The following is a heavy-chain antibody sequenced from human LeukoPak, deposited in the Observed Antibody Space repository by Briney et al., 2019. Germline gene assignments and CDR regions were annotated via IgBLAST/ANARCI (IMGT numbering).Heavy chain of an antibody. D-gene: IGHD6-13*01. Sequence: SETLSFTCTVSGGSISSGDYYWSWIRQPPGKGLEWIGYIYYSGSTYYNPSLKSRVTISIDTSKNQFSLKLSSVTAADTAVYYCARGTGGGSWPLKYYYYYYGMDVWGQGTTVTVSS. V-gene: IGHV4-30-4*01. CDR1: GGSISSGDYY. J-gene: IGHJ6*02. CDR3: ARGTGGGSWPLKYYYYYYGMDV. CDR2: IYYSGST.